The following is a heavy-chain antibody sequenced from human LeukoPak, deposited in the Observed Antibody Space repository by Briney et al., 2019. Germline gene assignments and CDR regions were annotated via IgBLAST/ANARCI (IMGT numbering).Heavy chain of an antibody. Sequence: PGGSLRLSCAASGFTFSSYAMSWVRQAPGKGLEWVSAISGSGGSTYYADSVKGRFTISSDNSKNTLYLQMNSLRAEDTAVYYCAKDLVTMVRGVIRAPDYWGQGTLVTVSS. CDR3: AKDLVTMVRGVIRAPDY. V-gene: IGHV3-23*01. CDR2: ISGSGGST. CDR1: GFTFSSYA. J-gene: IGHJ4*02. D-gene: IGHD3-10*01.